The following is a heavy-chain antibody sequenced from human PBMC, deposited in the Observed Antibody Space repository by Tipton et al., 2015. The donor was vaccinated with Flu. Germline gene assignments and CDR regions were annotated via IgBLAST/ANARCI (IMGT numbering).Heavy chain of an antibody. V-gene: IGHV4-59*11. Sequence: PGLVKPSETLSLTCTVSGGSITGHYWTWIRQPPGRGPQYIGDIYYSGSSNYNPSLKGRVTMSVDTSKNQFSLKLSSVTAADTAVYYCARGSGSGTYVIFDFWGQGTLVTVSS. CDR2: IYYSGSS. D-gene: IGHD3-10*01. CDR3: ARGSGSGTYVIFDF. J-gene: IGHJ4*02. CDR1: GGSITGHY.